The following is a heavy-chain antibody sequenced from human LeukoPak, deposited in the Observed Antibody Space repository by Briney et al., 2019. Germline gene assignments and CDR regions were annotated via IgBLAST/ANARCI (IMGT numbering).Heavy chain of an antibody. CDR1: GFTFSSYA. CDR3: AKEQDIVVVPAAIEGWFDP. J-gene: IGHJ5*02. Sequence: HPGGSLRLSCAASGFTFSSYAMSWVRQAPGKGLEWVSAISGSGGSTYYADSVKGRFTISRDNSKNTLYLQMNSLRAEDTAVYYCAKEQDIVVVPAAIEGWFDPWGQGTLVTVSS. D-gene: IGHD2-2*02. CDR2: ISGSGGST. V-gene: IGHV3-23*01.